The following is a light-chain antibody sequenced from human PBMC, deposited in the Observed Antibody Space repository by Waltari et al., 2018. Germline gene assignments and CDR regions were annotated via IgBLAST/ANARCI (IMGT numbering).Light chain of an antibody. CDR3: QQYYSTSLT. Sequence: DIVMTQSPDSLAVSLGETATINCKSSQSILQSSNSRTHLAWYQQRPGQPPKLLIFWASSRESGVPDRFSGSGYGTDFTLTISNVQAEDVALYFCQQYYSTSLTFGGGTRVEIK. V-gene: IGKV4-1*01. CDR2: WAS. J-gene: IGKJ4*01. CDR1: QSILQSSNSRTH.